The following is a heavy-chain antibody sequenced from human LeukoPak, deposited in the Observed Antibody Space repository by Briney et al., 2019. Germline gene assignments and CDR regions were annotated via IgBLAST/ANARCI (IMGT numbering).Heavy chain of an antibody. CDR2: IKQDGNEK. CDR3: AREWVVPAATYYYYYGMDV. J-gene: IGHJ6*02. CDR1: GFTFSSYW. V-gene: IGHV3-7*05. D-gene: IGHD2-2*01. Sequence: PGGSQRLSCAASGFTFSSYWMSWVRQAPGKGLEWVANIKQDGNEKHYVDSVKGRFTISRDNAKNSMYLQMNSLRAEDTAVYYCAREWVVPAATYYYYYGMDVWGQGTTVTVSS.